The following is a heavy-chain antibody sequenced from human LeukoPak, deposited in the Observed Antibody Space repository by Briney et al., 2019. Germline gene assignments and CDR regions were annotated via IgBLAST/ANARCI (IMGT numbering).Heavy chain of an antibody. CDR2: IWYDGSNK. J-gene: IGHJ3*02. CDR1: GFTFSSYS. D-gene: IGHD4-17*01. V-gene: IGHV3-33*01. Sequence: PGGSLRLSCAASGFTFSSYSMHWVRQAPGKGLEWVAVIWYDGSNKYYADSVKGRFTISRDNSKNTLYLQMNSLRAEDTAVYYCAREPDYGDYGAAFDIWGQGTMVTVSS. CDR3: AREPDYGDYGAAFDI.